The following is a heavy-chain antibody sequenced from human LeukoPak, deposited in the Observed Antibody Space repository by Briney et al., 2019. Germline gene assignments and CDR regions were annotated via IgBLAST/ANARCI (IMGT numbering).Heavy chain of an antibody. D-gene: IGHD4-17*01. CDR1: GYTLTELS. V-gene: IGHV1-24*01. CDR2: FDPEYVET. Sequence: ASVKVSRKVSGYTLTELSMHWVRHAPGKGLEWMGGFDPEYVETIYAQKFQGRVSMTEDTSTDTAYMELSSLRSEDTAVYYCATDRTVITKLTLDYWGQGTLVTVSS. CDR3: ATDRTVITKLTLDY. J-gene: IGHJ4*02.